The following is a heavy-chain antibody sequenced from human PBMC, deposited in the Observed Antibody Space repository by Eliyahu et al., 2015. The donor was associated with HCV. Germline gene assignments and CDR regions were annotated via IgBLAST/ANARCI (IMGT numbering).Heavy chain of an antibody. CDR2: INPNSGGT. V-gene: IGHV1-2*02. J-gene: IGHJ4*02. CDR3: ARATVTTQLLSYYFDY. Sequence: QVQLVQSGAEVKKPGASVKVSCKASGYTFTGYYMHWVRQAPGQGLEWMGWINPNSGGTNYAQKFQGRVTMTRDTSISTAYMELSRLRSDDTAVYYCARATVTTQLLSYYFDYWGQGTLVTVSS. D-gene: IGHD4-17*01. CDR1: GYTFTGYY.